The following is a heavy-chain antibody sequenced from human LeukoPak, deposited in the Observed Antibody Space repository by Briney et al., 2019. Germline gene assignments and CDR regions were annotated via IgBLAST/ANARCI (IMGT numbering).Heavy chain of an antibody. V-gene: IGHV4-31*03. J-gene: IGHJ4*02. CDR2: IYYSGST. D-gene: IGHD3-16*02. Sequence: SETLSLTCTVSGGSISSGGYYWSWIRQHPGKGLEWIGYIYYSGSTYYNPSLKSRVTISVDTSKNQFSLKLSSVTAADTAVYYCARGGSHRSLDYWGQGTLVTVSS. CDR3: ARGGSHRSLDY. CDR1: GGSISSGGYY.